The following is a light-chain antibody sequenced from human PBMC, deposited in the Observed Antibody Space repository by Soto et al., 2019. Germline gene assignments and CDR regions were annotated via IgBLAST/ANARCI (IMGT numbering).Light chain of an antibody. CDR2: GAS. CDR1: QGVSSNK. CDR3: QVFDGSLWT. Sequence: TVLTQSPGTLSLSPGERATLSCRASQGVSSNKLAWYQQKPGQAPRLLIYGASGRATGIPDRFSGSGSGTDFTLTISRLEPEDFAVYYCQVFDGSLWTFGQGTKVDIK. V-gene: IGKV3-20*01. J-gene: IGKJ1*01.